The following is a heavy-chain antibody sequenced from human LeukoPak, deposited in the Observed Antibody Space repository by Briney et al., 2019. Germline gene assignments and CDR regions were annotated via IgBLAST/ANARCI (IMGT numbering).Heavy chain of an antibody. J-gene: IGHJ5*02. V-gene: IGHV1-8*02. CDR1: GYTFTSYD. CDR2: MNPNSGNT. CDR3: AREQARYNWFDP. Sequence: ASVKVSCKASGYTFTSYDINWARQATGQGLEWMGWMNPNSGNTGYAQKFQGRVTMTRNTSISTAYMELSSLRSEDTAVYYCAREQARYNWFDPWGQGTLVTVSS.